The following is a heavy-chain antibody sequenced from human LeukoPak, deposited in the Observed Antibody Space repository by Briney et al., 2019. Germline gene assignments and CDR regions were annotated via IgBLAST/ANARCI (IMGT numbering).Heavy chain of an antibody. D-gene: IGHD5-24*01. CDR3: ARVRWLQYDAFDI. Sequence: ASVKVSCKASGYTFTSYGMSWVRQAPGQGLEWMGWTSAYNGNTNYAQKFQGRGTMTRDMSTSTVYMELTSLRSEDTAVYYCARVRWLQYDAFDIWGQGTMVTVSS. J-gene: IGHJ3*02. CDR2: TSAYNGNT. CDR1: GYTFTSYG. V-gene: IGHV1-18*01.